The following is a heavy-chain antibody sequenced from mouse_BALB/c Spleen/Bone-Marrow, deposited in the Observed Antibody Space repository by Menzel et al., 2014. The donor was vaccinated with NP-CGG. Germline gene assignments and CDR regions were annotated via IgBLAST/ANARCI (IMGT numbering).Heavy chain of an antibody. V-gene: IGHV7-1*02. CDR3: ARGLTTGRFDY. D-gene: IGHD1-1*01. Sequence: EVMLVESGGGLVQSGDSLRLSCATSGFTFSDLYMDWVRQPPGKRLEWIAASRSQAYDYSTEYSASVRGRFIVSRDTSQSSLYLHMNARRPEDTAIYYCARGLTTGRFDYWGQGTTPTVSS. J-gene: IGHJ2*01. CDR2: SRSQAYDYST. CDR1: GFTFSDLY.